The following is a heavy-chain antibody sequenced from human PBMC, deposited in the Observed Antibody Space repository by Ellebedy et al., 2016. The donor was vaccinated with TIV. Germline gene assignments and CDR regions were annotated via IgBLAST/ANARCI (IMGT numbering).Heavy chain of an antibody. D-gene: IGHD2-2*02. CDR3: AKDVGCSSTSCYRGYFDY. CDR2: ISWTSDTI. J-gene: IGHJ4*02. CDR1: GFPFDDYS. Sequence: SLKISXASSGFPFDDYSMHWVRQAPGKGLEWVSGISWTSDTIAYADSVKGRFTISRDNAKNSLYLQMNSLRAEDTALYYCAKDVGCSSTSCYRGYFDYWGQGTLVTVSS. V-gene: IGHV3-9*01.